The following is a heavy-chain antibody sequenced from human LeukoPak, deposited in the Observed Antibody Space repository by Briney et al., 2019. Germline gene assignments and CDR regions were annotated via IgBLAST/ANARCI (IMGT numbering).Heavy chain of an antibody. CDR1: GFPLSRYS. J-gene: IGHJ4*02. V-gene: IGHV3-21*01. Sequence: PGGSLRLSCAASGFPLSRYSMNWVRQAPGEGPEWVSSISSSSSNKDYVDSVKGRFTVSRDDAKNSLYLQMDSLRVEDTAVYYCARDPPSRGTRYFDYWGQGILVTVSS. CDR3: ARDPPSRGTRYFDY. CDR2: ISSSSSNK. D-gene: IGHD3-16*01.